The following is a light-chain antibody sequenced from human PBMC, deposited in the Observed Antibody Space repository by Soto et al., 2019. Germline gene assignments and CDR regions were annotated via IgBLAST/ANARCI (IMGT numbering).Light chain of an antibody. V-gene: IGKV3-11*01. J-gene: IGKJ5*01. CDR3: QQRSNWPPEIT. Sequence: EIVLTQSASTLSLSPGERATLSCGASQSVSSYLAWYQQKPGQAPRLLVYDASNRATGIPARFSGSGSGKDFTLNISSLEPEDFAVYYCQQRSNWPPEITFGQGTRLEIK. CDR2: DAS. CDR1: QSVSSY.